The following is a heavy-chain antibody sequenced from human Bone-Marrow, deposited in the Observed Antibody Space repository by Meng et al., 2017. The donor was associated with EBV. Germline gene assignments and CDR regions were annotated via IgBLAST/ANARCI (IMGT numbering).Heavy chain of an antibody. J-gene: IGHJ4*02. CDR2: FIPILGSA. CDR3: ARDKECSGGSCYAFES. CDR1: GGTFSNFA. D-gene: IGHD2-15*01. V-gene: IGHV1-69*01. Sequence: QVQLVWSGAEVEKPGSSVKISCKASGGTFSNFAIMWVRQAPGQGLEWVGGFIPILGSAKYAQKFQGRVTISADESTRKAYMELSSLRSEDTGIYYCARDKECSGGSCYAFESWGQGTLVTVSS.